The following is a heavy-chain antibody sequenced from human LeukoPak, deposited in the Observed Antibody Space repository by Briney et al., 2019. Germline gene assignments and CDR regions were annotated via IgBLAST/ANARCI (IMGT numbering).Heavy chain of an antibody. CDR1: GCTFTGYY. V-gene: IGHV1-2*02. CDR3: ARSQWLIDASIDY. CDR2: INPTSGGT. D-gene: IGHD6-19*01. Sequence: ASVKVSCKASGCTFTGYYMHWVRQAPGQGLEWMGWINPTSGGTKYAQKFQGRVTMTRDTSISTAYMELSRLRSDDTAVYYCARSQWLIDASIDYWGQGTLVTVSS. J-gene: IGHJ4*02.